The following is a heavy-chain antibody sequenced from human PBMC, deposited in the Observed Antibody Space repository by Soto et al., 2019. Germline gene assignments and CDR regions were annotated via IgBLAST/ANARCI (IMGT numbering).Heavy chain of an antibody. V-gene: IGHV3-23*01. J-gene: IGHJ3*02. CDR3: VKKGLVSLATYCSTCDCHYGFES. CDR2: ISGGGDGT. Sequence: EVQLLESGGGLVQPGGSLRLSCAASGFTFGNYAMIWVRQAPGKGLEWVSTISGGGDGTYYADSVRGRFTISRENSRSTVYLQMNSLRAEDTAVYYCVKKGLVSLATYCSTCDCHYGFESWGQGKRVTVSS. D-gene: IGHD2-2*01. CDR1: GFTFGNYA.